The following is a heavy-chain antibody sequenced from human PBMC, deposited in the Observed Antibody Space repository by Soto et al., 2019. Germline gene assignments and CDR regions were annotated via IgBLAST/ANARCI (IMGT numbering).Heavy chain of an antibody. V-gene: IGHV4-34*01. Sequence: QVQLQQWGAGLLKPSETLSLTCAVYGGSFSGYYWSWIRQPPGKGLEWIGEINHSGSTNYNPSLKSRVTISVDTSKNQFSLKLSSVTAADTAVYYCARGLGGYSDFWSGSASFDPWGQGTLVTVSS. D-gene: IGHD3-3*01. CDR1: GGSFSGYY. J-gene: IGHJ5*02. CDR3: ARGLGGYSDFWSGSASFDP. CDR2: INHSGST.